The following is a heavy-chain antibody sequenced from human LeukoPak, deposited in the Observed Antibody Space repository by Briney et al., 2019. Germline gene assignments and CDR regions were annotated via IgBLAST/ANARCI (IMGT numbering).Heavy chain of an antibody. D-gene: IGHD6-13*01. CDR3: ATDPGVAAAGKGKNFDC. CDR2: FDPEDGET. CDR1: GYTLTELS. J-gene: IGHJ4*02. V-gene: IGHV1-24*01. Sequence: ASVKVSCKVSGYTLTELSMHWVRQAPGKGLEWMGGFDPEDGETIYAQKFQGRVTMTEDTSTDTAYMELSSLRSEDTAVYYCATDPGVAAAGKGKNFDCWGQGTLVTVSS.